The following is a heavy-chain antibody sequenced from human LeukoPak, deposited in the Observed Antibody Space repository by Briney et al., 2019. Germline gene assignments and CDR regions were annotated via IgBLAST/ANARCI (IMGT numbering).Heavy chain of an antibody. CDR1: GGTFSSYA. D-gene: IGHD6-13*01. Sequence: ASAKVSCKASGGTFSSYAISWVRQAPRQGLEWMGGIIPIFGTANYAQKFQGRVTITTDESTSTAYMELSSLRSEDTAVYYCARSARIAAAGRAFDIWGQGTMVTVSS. V-gene: IGHV1-69*05. J-gene: IGHJ3*02. CDR3: ARSARIAAAGRAFDI. CDR2: IIPIFGTA.